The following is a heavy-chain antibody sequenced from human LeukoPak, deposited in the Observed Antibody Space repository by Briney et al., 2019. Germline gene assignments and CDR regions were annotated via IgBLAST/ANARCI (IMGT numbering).Heavy chain of an antibody. CDR3: AREKVGATEFDY. CDR1: GGTFSSYA. Sequence: LVKVSCKASGGTFSSYAISWVRQAPGQGLEWMGRIIPILGIANYAQKFQGRVTMTRNTSIGTAYMELSSLRSEDTAVYYCAREKVGATEFDYWGQGTLVTVSS. CDR2: IIPILGIA. V-gene: IGHV1-69*04. J-gene: IGHJ4*02. D-gene: IGHD1-26*01.